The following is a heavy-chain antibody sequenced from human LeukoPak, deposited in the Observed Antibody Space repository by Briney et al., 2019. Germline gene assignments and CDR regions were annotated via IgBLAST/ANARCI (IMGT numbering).Heavy chain of an antibody. CDR1: GFTFSSYS. D-gene: IGHD7-27*01. CDR3: VRDGSSWGNFDY. J-gene: IGHJ4*02. V-gene: IGHV3-21*01. Sequence: GSLRLSCAASGFTFSSYSMNWVRQAPGRGLEWVSSISSSSSYIYYADSVKGRFTISRDNAKNSLYLQMNSLRTEDMAVYYCVRDGSSWGNFDYWGQGTLVSVSS. CDR2: ISSSSSYI.